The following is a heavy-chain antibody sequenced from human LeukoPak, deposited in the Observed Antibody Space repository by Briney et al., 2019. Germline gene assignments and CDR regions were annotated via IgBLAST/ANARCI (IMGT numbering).Heavy chain of an antibody. CDR3: ARLDGYNWYFDY. CDR2: IYYSGST. D-gene: IGHD5-24*01. J-gene: IGHJ4*02. V-gene: IGHV4-39*07. CDR1: GGSISSSSYY. Sequence: PSETLSLTCTVSGGSISSSSYYWGWIRQPPGKGLEWIGSIYYSGSTYYNPSLKSRVTISVDTSKNQFSLKLSSVTAADTAVYYCARLDGYNWYFDYWGQGTLVTVSS.